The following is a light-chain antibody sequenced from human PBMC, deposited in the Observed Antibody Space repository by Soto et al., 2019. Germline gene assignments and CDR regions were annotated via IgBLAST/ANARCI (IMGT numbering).Light chain of an antibody. V-gene: IGKV2-28*01. CDR1: QSLLQSNGYNY. J-gene: IGKJ1*01. CDR3: MQPLQSWT. CDR2: LGS. Sequence: DIVMTQSPLSLPVTHGEPASISCRSSQSLLQSNGYNYLDWYLQKPGQSPQLLIYLGSNRASGVPDRFSGSGSGTDFTLKISRVEAEDVGVYYCMQPLQSWTFGQGTKVDIK.